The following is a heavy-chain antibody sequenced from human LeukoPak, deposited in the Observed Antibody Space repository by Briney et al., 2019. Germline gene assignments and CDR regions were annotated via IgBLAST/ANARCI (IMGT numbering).Heavy chain of an antibody. Sequence: PGGSLRLSCVASGFTFSSYAMSWVRQAPGKGLEWVSTISGSGGNTFYSDSVKGRITISRDNSKNTLYLQMNSLRAEDTAVYFCAKEAVAGRWRDAFDIWGQGTMVTVSS. V-gene: IGHV3-23*01. J-gene: IGHJ3*02. CDR1: GFTFSSYA. CDR3: AKEAVAGRWRDAFDI. CDR2: ISGSGGNT. D-gene: IGHD6-19*01.